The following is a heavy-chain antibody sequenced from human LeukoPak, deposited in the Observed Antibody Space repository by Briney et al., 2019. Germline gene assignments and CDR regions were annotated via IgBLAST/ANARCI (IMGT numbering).Heavy chain of an antibody. CDR2: ISGSGGST. V-gene: IGHV3-23*01. CDR1: GFTFSSYS. J-gene: IGHJ4*02. D-gene: IGHD5-24*01. Sequence: PGGSLRLSCAASGFTFSSYSMNWVRQAPGKGLEWVSAISGSGGSTYYADSVKGRFTISRDNSKNTVSLQMSSLRVEDTAVYYCANFKGKDGIKDHFDYWGQGTLVTVSS. CDR3: ANFKGKDGIKDHFDY.